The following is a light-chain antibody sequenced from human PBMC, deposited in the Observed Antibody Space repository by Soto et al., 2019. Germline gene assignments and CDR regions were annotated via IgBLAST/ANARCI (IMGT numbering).Light chain of an antibody. J-gene: IGKJ5*01. Sequence: EIVMTQSPATLSVSPGERATLSCRASQSVSYNLAWYQHKPGQAPRLLIFGASTRATGIPARFSGSGSGTEFILTIRSLQSEDFAVYYCQQYNNYVTFGQGTRLEIK. V-gene: IGKV3-15*01. CDR2: GAS. CDR1: QSVSYN. CDR3: QQYNNYVT.